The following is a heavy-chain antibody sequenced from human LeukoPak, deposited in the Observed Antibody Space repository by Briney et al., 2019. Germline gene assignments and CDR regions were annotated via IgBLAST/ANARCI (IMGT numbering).Heavy chain of an antibody. Sequence: GESLKISCKGSGYSFTTYWIGWVRQMPGKGLEWMGIIYPGDSDARYSPSFQGQVTISADKSISTAYLQWSSLKASDTAMYYCARRTIAGTIGLYYSDHWGQGTLVTVSS. J-gene: IGHJ4*02. CDR1: GYSFTTYW. V-gene: IGHV5-51*01. CDR3: ARRTIAGTIGLYYSDH. CDR2: IYPGDSDA. D-gene: IGHD1-20*01.